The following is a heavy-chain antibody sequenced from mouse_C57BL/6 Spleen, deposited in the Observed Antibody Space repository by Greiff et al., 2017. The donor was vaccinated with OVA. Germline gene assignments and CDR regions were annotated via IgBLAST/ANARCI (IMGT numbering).Heavy chain of an antibody. J-gene: IGHJ4*01. CDR3: GRIMTTVVGGAMDY. Sequence: QVQLQQSGAELVKPGASVKLSCKASGYAFSSYWMNWVKQRPGKGLEWIGQIYPGDGGTNYHGKFKGKATLTADKSSSTAYMQLSSLTSEESAVYYCGRIMTTVVGGAMDYWGQGTSVTVSS. V-gene: IGHV1-80*01. D-gene: IGHD1-1*01. CDR2: IYPGDGGT. CDR1: GYAFSSYW.